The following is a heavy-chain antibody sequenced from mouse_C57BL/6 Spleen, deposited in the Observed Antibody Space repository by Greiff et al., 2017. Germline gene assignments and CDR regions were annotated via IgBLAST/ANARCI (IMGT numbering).Heavy chain of an antibody. CDR2: ISYDGSN. D-gene: IGHD1-1*02. Sequence: VQLQQSGPGLVKPSQSLSLTCSVTGYSITSGYYWNWIRQFPGNKLEWMGYISYDGSNNYNPSLKNRISITRDTSKNQFFLKLNSVTTEDTATYYCAREDYGYDAMDYWGQGTSVTVSS. CDR1: GYSITSGYY. J-gene: IGHJ4*01. CDR3: AREDYGYDAMDY. V-gene: IGHV3-6*01.